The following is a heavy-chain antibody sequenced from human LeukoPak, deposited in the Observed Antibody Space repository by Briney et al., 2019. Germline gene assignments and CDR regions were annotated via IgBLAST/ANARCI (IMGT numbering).Heavy chain of an antibody. CDR1: EFNFFSYG. V-gene: IGHV3-74*01. CDR2: IFTDGTTT. D-gene: IGHD2-21*02. J-gene: IGHJ4*01. Sequence: GGSLRLSCVASEFNFFSYGMQWVRQAPGKGLVWVSRIFTDGTTTSYADSVKGRFTISRDNAKNTLYLQMNSLRAEDTAVYYCARELPREVTLDYWGQGTLVTASP. CDR3: ARELPREVTLDY.